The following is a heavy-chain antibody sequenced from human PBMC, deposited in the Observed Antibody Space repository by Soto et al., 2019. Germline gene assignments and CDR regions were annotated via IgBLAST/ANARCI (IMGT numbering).Heavy chain of an antibody. V-gene: IGHV1-2*02. J-gene: IGHJ4*02. D-gene: IGHD5-18*01. CDR3: AKGGIKPRSLFDY. CDR2: ISPNSGGT. Sequence: ASVKVSCKASGYTFTGYYMHWVRQAPGQGLEWMGCISPNSGGTNQAQKFQGRVTMTRETSISTAYMDLSRLKSDETAVYYCAKGGIKPRSLFDYWGLGTLFTVSS. CDR1: GYTFTGYY.